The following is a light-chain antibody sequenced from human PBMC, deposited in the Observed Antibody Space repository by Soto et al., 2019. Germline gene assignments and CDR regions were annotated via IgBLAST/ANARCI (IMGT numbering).Light chain of an antibody. CDR2: EVS. Sequence: QSVLTQPASVSGSLGQSITIYCTGTSGDVGGYKFVSWYQQHPGKAPKLMIYEVSNRPSGVSSRFSGSKSGNTASLTISGLQAEDEADYFCGSYTGNIDVFGTGTKLTVL. CDR3: GSYTGNIDV. J-gene: IGLJ1*01. V-gene: IGLV2-14*01. CDR1: SGDVGGYKF.